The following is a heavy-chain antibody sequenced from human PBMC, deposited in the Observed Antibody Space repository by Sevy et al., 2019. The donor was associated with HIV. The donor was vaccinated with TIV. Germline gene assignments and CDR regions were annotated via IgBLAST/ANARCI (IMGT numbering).Heavy chain of an antibody. V-gene: IGHV4-39*01. Sequence: SETLSLTCTVSGDSISSSNYYGGWIRQPPGKGLEWIGSIYYSGSTYYNPSLQSRVTISVDTSKNQFSLSLSSVTAADTAVYDCARHGGRIQQWYFHYWGQGTLVTVSS. J-gene: IGHJ4*02. CDR3: ARHGGRIQQWYFHY. CDR1: GDSISSSNYY. D-gene: IGHD5-18*01. CDR2: IYYSGST.